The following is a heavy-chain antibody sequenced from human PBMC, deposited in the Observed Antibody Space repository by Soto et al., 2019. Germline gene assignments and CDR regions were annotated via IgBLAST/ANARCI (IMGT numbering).Heavy chain of an antibody. V-gene: IGHV3-21*01. CDR2: ISSSSSYI. CDR1: GFTFSSYS. J-gene: IGHJ5*02. D-gene: IGHD3-16*01. CDR3: ARDLREGFDP. Sequence: GTLRLSCSASGFTFSSYSMNGVRQAPGKGLEWVSSISSSSSYIYYADSVKGRFTISRDNAKNSLYLQMNSLRAEDTAVYYCARDLREGFDPWGQGTLVTVSS.